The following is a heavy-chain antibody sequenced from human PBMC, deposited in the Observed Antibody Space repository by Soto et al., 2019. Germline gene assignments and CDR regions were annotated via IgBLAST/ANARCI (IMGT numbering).Heavy chain of an antibody. D-gene: IGHD6-19*01. V-gene: IGHV3-30-3*01. Sequence: GGSLRLSCAASGFTFSSYAMHWVRQAPGKGLEWVAVISYDGSNKYYADSVKGRFTISRDNSKNTLYLQMNSLRAEDTAVYYCARDSHQWLVPNWFDPWGPGTLVTVSS. CDR3: ARDSHQWLVPNWFDP. CDR2: ISYDGSNK. J-gene: IGHJ5*02. CDR1: GFTFSSYA.